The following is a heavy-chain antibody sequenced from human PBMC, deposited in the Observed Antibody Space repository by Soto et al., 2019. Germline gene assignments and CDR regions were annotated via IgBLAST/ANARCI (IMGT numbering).Heavy chain of an antibody. Sequence: GGSLRLSCAASGFTFSSYAMSWVRQAPGKGLEWVSAISGSGGSTYYADPVKGRFTISRDNSKNTLYLQMNSLRAEDTAVYYCAKDTDRLFVLRFLEWSDVWGQGTTVTVSS. CDR3: AKDTDRLFVLRFLEWSDV. J-gene: IGHJ6*02. V-gene: IGHV3-23*01. CDR1: GFTFSSYA. D-gene: IGHD3-3*01. CDR2: ISGSGGST.